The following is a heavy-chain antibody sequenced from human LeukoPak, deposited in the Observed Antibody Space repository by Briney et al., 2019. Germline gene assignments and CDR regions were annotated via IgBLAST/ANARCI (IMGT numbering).Heavy chain of an antibody. CDR3: VLGWSSSWCNDYFDY. Sequence: SETLSLTCTVSGGSISSYYWSWIRQPAGKGLEWIGRIYTSGSTNYNPSLKSRVTMSVDTSKNQFSLKLSSVTAADTAVYYCVLGWSSSWCNDYFDYWGQGTLVTVSS. D-gene: IGHD6-13*01. J-gene: IGHJ4*02. CDR1: GGSISSYY. V-gene: IGHV4-4*07. CDR2: IYTSGST.